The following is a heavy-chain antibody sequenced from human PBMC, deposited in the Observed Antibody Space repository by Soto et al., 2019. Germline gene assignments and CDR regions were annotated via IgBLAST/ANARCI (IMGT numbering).Heavy chain of an antibody. V-gene: IGHV4-31*03. CDR2: IYYSGST. D-gene: IGHD6-6*01. CDR1: GGSISSGGYY. J-gene: IGHJ6*02. CDR3: ATQRHSSSSSYYYYYYGMDV. Sequence: SETLSLTCTVSGGSISSGGYYWSWIRQHPGKGLEWIGYIYYSGSTYYNPSLKSRVTISVDTSKSQFSLKLSSVTAADTAVYYCATQRHSSSSSYYYYYYGMDVWGQGTTVTVSS.